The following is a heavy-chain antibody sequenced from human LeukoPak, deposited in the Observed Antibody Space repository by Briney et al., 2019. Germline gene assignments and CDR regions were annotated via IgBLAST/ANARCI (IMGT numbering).Heavy chain of an antibody. Sequence: ASVKVSCKASGYTFTGYYMHWVRQAPGQGLEWMGWINPNSGGTNYAQKFQGRVTMTRDTSISTACMELSRLRSDDTAVYYCASSLAVAGLIDHWGQGTLVTVSS. CDR1: GYTFTGYY. CDR2: INPNSGGT. V-gene: IGHV1-2*02. CDR3: ASSLAVAGLIDH. J-gene: IGHJ4*02. D-gene: IGHD6-19*01.